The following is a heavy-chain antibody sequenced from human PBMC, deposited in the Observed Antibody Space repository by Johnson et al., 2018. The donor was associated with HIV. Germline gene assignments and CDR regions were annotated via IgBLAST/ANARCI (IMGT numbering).Heavy chain of an antibody. J-gene: IGHJ3*02. D-gene: IGHD1-14*01. CDR2: IKQDGSEK. CDR1: GFTFSLYW. CDR3: ARDPSGADAFDI. V-gene: IGHV3-7*05. Sequence: VQLVESGGGLVQPGGSLRLSCAASGFTFSLYWMSWVRQAPGKGLEWVANIKQDGSEKYCVDSVKGRFTISRDNAKNSLYLQMNSLRAEDTAVYYCARDPSGADAFDIWGQGTMVTVSS.